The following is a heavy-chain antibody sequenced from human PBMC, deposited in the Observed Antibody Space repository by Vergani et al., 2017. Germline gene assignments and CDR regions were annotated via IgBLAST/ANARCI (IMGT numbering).Heavy chain of an antibody. CDR3: ARDARGYYDSSGYHYYYYDMDV. CDR2: INAGNGNT. Sequence: QVQLVQSGAEVKKPGASVKVSCKASGYTFTSYAMHWVRQAPGQRLEWMGWINAGNGNTKYSQKFQGRVTITRDTSASTAYMELSSLRSEDTAVYYCARDARGYYDSSGYHYYYYDMDVWGKGP. V-gene: IGHV1-3*01. J-gene: IGHJ6*03. CDR1: GYTFTSYA. D-gene: IGHD3-22*01.